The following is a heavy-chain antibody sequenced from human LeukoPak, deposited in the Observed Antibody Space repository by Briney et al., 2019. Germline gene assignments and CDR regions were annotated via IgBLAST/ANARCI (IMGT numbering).Heavy chain of an antibody. CDR2: IYYSGST. CDR1: GGSFSSSSYS. CDR3: ARPVGYCSGGSCWNWFDP. V-gene: IGHV4-39*01. Sequence: KSSETLSLTCTVSGGSFSSSSYSWGWIRQPPGKGLEWIGSIYYSGSTYYNPSLKSRVTISVDTSKNQFSMKLSSVTAADTAVYYCARPVGYCSGGSCWNWFDPWGQGTLVTVSS. D-gene: IGHD2-15*01. J-gene: IGHJ5*02.